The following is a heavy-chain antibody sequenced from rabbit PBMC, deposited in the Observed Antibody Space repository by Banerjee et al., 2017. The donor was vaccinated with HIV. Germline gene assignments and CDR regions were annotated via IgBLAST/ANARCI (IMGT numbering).Heavy chain of an antibody. CDR2: IYVGSSGST. Sequence: QSLEESGGDLVKPGASLTLTCTASGFSFSSSYYMCWVRQAPGKGLEWIACIYVGSSGSTWYASWVNGRFTISRSTSLNTVDLKMTSLTAADTATYFCARGYAGYAGYGYAYFDLWGQGTLVTVS. CDR1: GFSFSSSYY. J-gene: IGHJ4*01. D-gene: IGHD6-1*01. V-gene: IGHV1S43*01. CDR3: ARGYAGYAGYGYAYFDL.